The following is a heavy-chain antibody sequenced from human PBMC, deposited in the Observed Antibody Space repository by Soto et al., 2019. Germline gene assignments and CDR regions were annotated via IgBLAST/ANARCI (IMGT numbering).Heavy chain of an antibody. CDR1: GFTFSSYG. V-gene: IGHV3-33*01. CDR3: ARDWTAPEDIVVVVADLGFDY. Sequence: GGSLRLSCAASGFTFSSYGMHWVRQAPGKGLEWVAVIWYDGSNKYYADSVKGRFTISRDNSKNTLYLQMNSLRAEDTAVYYCARDWTAPEDIVVVVADLGFDYWGQGTLVTVSS. D-gene: IGHD2-15*01. J-gene: IGHJ4*02. CDR2: IWYDGSNK.